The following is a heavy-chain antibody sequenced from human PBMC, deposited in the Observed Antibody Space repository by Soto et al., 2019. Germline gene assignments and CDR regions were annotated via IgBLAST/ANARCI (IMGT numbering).Heavy chain of an antibody. CDR3: VRDDSGLATDY. D-gene: IGHD1-1*01. V-gene: IGHV3-15*05. Sequence: GGSLRLSCAASGFTFSDYYMSWIRQAPGKGLEWVGRIKSKTDGGTTDYAAPVKGRFTISRDDSKNTLYLQMNSLRAEDTAVYYCVRDDSGLATDYWGLGPLVTVSS. CDR1: GFTFSDYY. J-gene: IGHJ4*02. CDR2: IKSKTDGGTT.